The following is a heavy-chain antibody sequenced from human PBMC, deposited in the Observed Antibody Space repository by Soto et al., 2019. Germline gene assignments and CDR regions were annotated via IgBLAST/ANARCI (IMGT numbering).Heavy chain of an antibody. D-gene: IGHD6-13*01. CDR1: GGSISSSNW. CDR3: AREGGYSSSWQTGSPYYFDY. Sequence: SSETLSLTCAVSGGSISSSNWWSWVRQPPGKGLEWIGEIYHSGSTNYNPSLKSRVTISVDKSKNQFSLKLSSVTAADTAVYYCAREGGYSSSWQTGSPYYFDYWGQGTLVTVSS. CDR2: IYHSGST. V-gene: IGHV4-4*02. J-gene: IGHJ4*02.